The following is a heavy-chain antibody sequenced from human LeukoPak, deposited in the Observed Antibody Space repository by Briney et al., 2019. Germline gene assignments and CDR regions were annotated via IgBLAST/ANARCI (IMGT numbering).Heavy chain of an antibody. CDR3: AIDSRDTAMVGPDY. CDR1: GFTFSSYS. J-gene: IGHJ4*02. CDR2: ISSSSSYI. D-gene: IGHD5-18*01. Sequence: GGSLRLSCAASGFTFSSYSMNWVRQAPGKGLEWVSSISSSSSYIYYADSVKGRFTISRDNAKNSLYLQMNSLRAEDTAVYYCAIDSRDTAMVGPDYWGQGTLVTVSS. V-gene: IGHV3-21*01.